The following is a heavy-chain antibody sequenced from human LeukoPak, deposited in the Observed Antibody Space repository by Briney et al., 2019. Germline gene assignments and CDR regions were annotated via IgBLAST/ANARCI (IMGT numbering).Heavy chain of an antibody. CDR3: AKDSGGFGELGYFDY. J-gene: IGHJ4*02. CDR2: ISYDGSNK. V-gene: IGHV3-30*18. Sequence: GRSLRLSCAASGFTFSSYGMHWVRQAPGKGLEWVAVISYDGSNKYYADSVKGRFTISRDNSKNTLYLQMSSLRAEDTAVYYCAKDSGGFGELGYFDYWGQGTLVTVSS. CDR1: GFTFSSYG. D-gene: IGHD3-10*01.